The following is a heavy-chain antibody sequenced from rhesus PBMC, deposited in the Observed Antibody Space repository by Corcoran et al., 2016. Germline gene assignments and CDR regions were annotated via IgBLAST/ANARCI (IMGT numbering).Heavy chain of an antibody. V-gene: IGHV3S42*01. CDR2: INSGGGST. CDR3: AKAEYCSGIYCYDEYYFDY. D-gene: IGHD2-27*01. CDR1: GFTFSSYW. J-gene: IGHJ4*01. Sequence: EVQLVESGGGLAKPGGSLRLSCAASGFTFSSYWMNWVRQTPGKGLEWISAINSGGGSTYYADSVKGRSTISSDNSNNTLSLQMNSLRAEDTAVYYCAKAEYCSGIYCYDEYYFDYWGQGVLVTVSS.